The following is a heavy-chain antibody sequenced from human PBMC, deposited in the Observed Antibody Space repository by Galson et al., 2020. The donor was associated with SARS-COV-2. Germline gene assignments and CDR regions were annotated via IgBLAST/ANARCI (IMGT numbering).Heavy chain of an antibody. J-gene: IGHJ4*02. V-gene: IGHV6-1*01. D-gene: IGHD6-19*01. CDR3: ARAGQYFNGCYLRFDY. Sequence: SQTPSLTRVIPGDSVSNNNASWAWIGQSPTRGIEWLGRTYFRPNRYNEYEATVRSRISINPDTSKNQFSLHLKSVTPEDTSVYYCARAGQYFNGCYLRFDYWGQGTLVTVSS. CDR2: TYFRPNRYN. CDR1: GDSVSNNNAS.